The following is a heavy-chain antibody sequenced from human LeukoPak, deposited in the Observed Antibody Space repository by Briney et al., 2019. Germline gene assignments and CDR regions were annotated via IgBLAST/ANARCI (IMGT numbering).Heavy chain of an antibody. V-gene: IGHV4-39*07. CDR1: GGSISSSTYY. J-gene: IGHJ4*02. D-gene: IGHD3-3*01. CDR2: IFYSGST. CDR3: AREAIDFWSGYRYYFDY. Sequence: SETLSLTCTVSGGSISSSTYYWGWIRQPPGKGLEWIGSIFYSGSTYYNPSLKSRVTISVDTSKNQFSLKLSSVTAADTAVYYCAREAIDFWSGYRYYFDYWGQETLVTVSS.